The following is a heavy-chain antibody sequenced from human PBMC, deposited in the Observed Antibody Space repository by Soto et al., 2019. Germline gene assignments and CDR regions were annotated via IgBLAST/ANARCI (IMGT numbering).Heavy chain of an antibody. D-gene: IGHD2-21*01. V-gene: IGHV4-59*01. CDR1: GVSISSSY. CDR3: GRLWGDYAFDI. CDR2: IYYSGST. J-gene: IGHJ3*02. Sequence: PSETLSLISPVSGVSISSSYWSSIRHPPGKGLEWICYIYYSGSTNYNPSLKIRVTISVDTSKNQFSLKLCSVPAADAAVSHCGRLWGDYAFDIWGQGRMVTVSS.